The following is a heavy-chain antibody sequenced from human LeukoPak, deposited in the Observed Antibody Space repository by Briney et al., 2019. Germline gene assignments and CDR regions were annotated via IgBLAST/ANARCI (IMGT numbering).Heavy chain of an antibody. J-gene: IGHJ4*02. Sequence: ASVKVSCKASGGTFSSYAISWVRQAPGQGLEWMGRIIPILGIANYAQKFQGRVTITADEPTSTAYMELSSLRSEDTAVYYCARVGDTAMDYWGQGTLVTVSS. CDR3: ARVGDTAMDY. V-gene: IGHV1-69*04. CDR1: GGTFSSYA. CDR2: IIPILGIA. D-gene: IGHD5-18*01.